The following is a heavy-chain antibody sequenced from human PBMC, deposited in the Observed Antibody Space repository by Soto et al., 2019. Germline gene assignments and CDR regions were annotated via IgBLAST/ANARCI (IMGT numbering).Heavy chain of an antibody. D-gene: IGHD6-19*01. J-gene: IGHJ1*01. Sequence: GASVKVSCKASGGTFSSYTISWVRQAPGQGLEWMGRIIPILGIANYAQKFQGRVTITADKSTSTAYMELSSLRSEDTAVYYCAKSPENPYSSGWYRSYFQHWGQGTLVTVSS. CDR2: IIPILGIA. CDR1: GGTFSSYT. V-gene: IGHV1-69*02. CDR3: AKSPENPYSSGWYRSYFQH.